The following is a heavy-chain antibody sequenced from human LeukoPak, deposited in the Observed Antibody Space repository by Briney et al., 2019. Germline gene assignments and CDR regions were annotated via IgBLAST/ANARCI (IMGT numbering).Heavy chain of an antibody. CDR1: GFTFNSYA. Sequence: GGSLRLSCAASGFTFNSYAMSWVRQAPGKGLAWVSTISGTARNTYYADSVKGRFTISRDNSKNTLYLQMHSLRADDTAVYYCAKHLLRKNHYYFDYWGQGTLVTVSS. J-gene: IGHJ4*02. CDR2: ISGTARNT. D-gene: IGHD1-14*01. V-gene: IGHV3-23*01. CDR3: AKHLLRKNHYYFDY.